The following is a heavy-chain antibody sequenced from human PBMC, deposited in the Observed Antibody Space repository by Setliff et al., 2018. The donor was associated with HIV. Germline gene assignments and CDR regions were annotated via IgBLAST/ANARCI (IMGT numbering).Heavy chain of an antibody. D-gene: IGHD5-18*01. Sequence: SETLSLTCTVSGGSISSGSYYWGWIRQPPGKGLEWIGEINHSGGTNYNPSLKSRVTMSVDTSKNQFSLKLSSVTAADTAVFYCARGGYSYGFGRHRAYFQYWGQGTLVTVSS. V-gene: IGHV4-39*07. CDR2: INHSGGT. J-gene: IGHJ1*01. CDR3: ARGGYSYGFGRHRAYFQY. CDR1: GGSISSGSYY.